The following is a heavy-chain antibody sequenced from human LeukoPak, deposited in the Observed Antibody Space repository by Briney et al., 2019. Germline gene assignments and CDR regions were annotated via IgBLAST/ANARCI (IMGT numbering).Heavy chain of an antibody. CDR3: ARDFDSSGYYDGAFDI. Sequence: GGSLRLSCAASGFTFSSYSMNWVRQAPGKGLEWVSSISSSSYIYYADSVKGRFIISRDNAKNSLYLQMNSLRAEDTAVYYCARDFDSSGYYDGAFDIWGQGTMVTVSS. CDR1: GFTFSSYS. D-gene: IGHD3-22*01. CDR2: ISSSSYI. V-gene: IGHV3-21*01. J-gene: IGHJ3*02.